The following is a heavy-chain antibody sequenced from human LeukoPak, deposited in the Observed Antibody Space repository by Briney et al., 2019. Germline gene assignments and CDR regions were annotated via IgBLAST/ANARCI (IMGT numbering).Heavy chain of an antibody. J-gene: IGHJ4*02. CDR2: IYTSGST. CDR1: GGSISSGSYY. Sequence: PSETLSLTCTVSGGSISSGSYYWSWIRQPAGKGLEWIGRIYTSGSTNYNPSLKSRVTISVDTSKNQFSLKLSSATAADTAVYYCARDRGLDSSGWYDYWGQGTLVTVSS. V-gene: IGHV4-61*02. CDR3: ARDRGLDSSGWYDY. D-gene: IGHD6-19*01.